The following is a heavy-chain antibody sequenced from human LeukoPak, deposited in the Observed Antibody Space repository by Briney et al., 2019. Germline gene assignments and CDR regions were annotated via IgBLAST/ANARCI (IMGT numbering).Heavy chain of an antibody. V-gene: IGHV4-4*07. CDR1: GGSISYYY. CDR2: IHSSGST. D-gene: IGHD6-19*01. Sequence: PSETLSLTCTVSGGSISYYYWTWIRQPAGKGLEWIGRIHSSGSTNYNPSLKSRVTMSVDTSKNQFSLRLSSVIAADTAVYYCARDPHGSSGWYDYWGQGILVTVSS. CDR3: ARDPHGSSGWYDY. J-gene: IGHJ4*02.